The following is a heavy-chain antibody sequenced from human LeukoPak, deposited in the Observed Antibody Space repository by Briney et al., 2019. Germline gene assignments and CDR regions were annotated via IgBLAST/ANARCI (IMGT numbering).Heavy chain of an antibody. CDR1: GFTFSSYG. D-gene: IGHD3-10*01. CDR2: IRYDGSNK. V-gene: IGHV3-30*02. CDR3: AKVLWKVRGLFDY. J-gene: IGHJ4*02. Sequence: GGSLRLSCAASGFTFSSYGMHWVRQAPGKGLEWVAFIRYDGSNKYYADSVKGRFTISRDNSKNTLYLQMNSLRAEDTAVYYCAKVLWKVRGLFDYWGQGTLVTVSS.